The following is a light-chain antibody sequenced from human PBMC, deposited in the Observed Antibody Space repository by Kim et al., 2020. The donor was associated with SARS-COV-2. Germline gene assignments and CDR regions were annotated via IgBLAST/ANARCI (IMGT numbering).Light chain of an antibody. Sequence: SASVGDRVTITCRASQSISTYLNWYQQKPGKAPKLLIYAASSLRSGVPSRFSGSGSGTDFILTISSLQPEDFATYYCQQSYSTPFTFGQGTKLEI. CDR1: QSISTY. V-gene: IGKV1-39*01. CDR3: QQSYSTPFT. CDR2: AAS. J-gene: IGKJ2*01.